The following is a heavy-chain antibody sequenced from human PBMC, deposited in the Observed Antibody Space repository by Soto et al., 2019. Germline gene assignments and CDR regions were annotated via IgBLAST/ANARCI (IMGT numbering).Heavy chain of an antibody. Sequence: VGSLRLSCAASGFTFKDFAMHWVRQAPGKGLEWVALISHDESKTNHADPVKGRFSISRDNARNTLYLQMNSLRNEDTGVYYCARIHHSSGYSYDHWGQGTPVTVSS. D-gene: IGHD3-22*01. CDR2: ISHDESKT. V-gene: IGHV3-30-3*01. J-gene: IGHJ4*02. CDR1: GFTFKDFA. CDR3: ARIHHSSGYSYDH.